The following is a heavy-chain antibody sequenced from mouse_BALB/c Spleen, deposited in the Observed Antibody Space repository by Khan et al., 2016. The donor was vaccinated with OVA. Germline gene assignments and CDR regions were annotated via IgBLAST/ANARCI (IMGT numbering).Heavy chain of an antibody. CDR1: GYTFTTAG. CDR2: INTHSGVP. CDR3: ARGGAAYYRNDGGAMEY. V-gene: IGHV9-4*02. D-gene: IGHD2-12*01. Sequence: QIQLVQSGPELKKPGETVRISCKASGYTFTTAGMQWVQKMPGKGLKWIGWINTHSGVPKYAEDFKGRFAFSLETSASTAYLQITNLKNEDTATXFCARGGAAYYRNDGGAMEYWGPGTSVTVSS. J-gene: IGHJ4*01.